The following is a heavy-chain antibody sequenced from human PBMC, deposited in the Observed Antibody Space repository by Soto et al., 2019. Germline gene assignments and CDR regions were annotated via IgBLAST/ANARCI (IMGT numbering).Heavy chain of an antibody. J-gene: IGHJ6*02. Sequence: QVQLVESGGGVVQPGRSLRLSCAASGFTFSSYGMHWVRQAPGKGLEWVAVISYDGSNEHYADSVKGRFTISRDTSKNTLYLQMNSLRAEDTAVYYCAKDRWGAQVYYYYYGMDVWGQGTTVTVSS. D-gene: IGHD3-16*01. CDR3: AKDRWGAQVYYYYYGMDV. CDR2: ISYDGSNE. V-gene: IGHV3-30*18. CDR1: GFTFSSYG.